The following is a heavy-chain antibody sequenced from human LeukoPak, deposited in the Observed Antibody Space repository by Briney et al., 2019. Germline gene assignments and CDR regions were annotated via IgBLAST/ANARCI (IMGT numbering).Heavy chain of an antibody. J-gene: IGHJ5*02. CDR1: GFTVNNDY. Sequence: LSGRSLRPSCAASGFTVNNDYMSWVRQAPGKGLEWVSILDSDGSTYYTDSVKGRFTISRDNSKNTLHLQMNSLRAEDTAVYYCARVVGVNWFDPWGQGTLVTVSS. CDR3: ARVVGVNWFDP. D-gene: IGHD2-15*01. CDR2: LDSDGST. V-gene: IGHV3-53*01.